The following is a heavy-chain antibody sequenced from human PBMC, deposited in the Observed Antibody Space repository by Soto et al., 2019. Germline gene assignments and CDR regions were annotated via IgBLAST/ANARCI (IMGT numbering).Heavy chain of an antibody. CDR1: GFTFSTYW. CDR3: SMGGVIVVGLDV. Sequence: GGSLRLSCAGTGFTFSTYWMHWVRQAPGKGLEWVSRIKTDGTITGYADSVKGRFTISRDNAKNTLYLQMNSLRAEDTAVYYCSMGGVIVVGLDVWGQGTTVTVSS. D-gene: IGHD3-22*01. CDR2: IKTDGTIT. V-gene: IGHV3-74*01. J-gene: IGHJ6*02.